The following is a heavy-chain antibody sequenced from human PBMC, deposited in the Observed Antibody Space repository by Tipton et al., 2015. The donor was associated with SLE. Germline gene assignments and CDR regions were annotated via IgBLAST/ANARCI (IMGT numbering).Heavy chain of an antibody. J-gene: IGHJ5*02. CDR1: GGSISSGSYY. CDR2: IYTSGST. D-gene: IGHD3-3*01. V-gene: IGHV4-61*09. Sequence: TLSLTCTVSGGSISSGSYYWSWIRQPAGKGLEWIGHIYTSGSTNYNPSLKSRVTISVDTSKNHFSLKLSSVTAADTAVYYCARALGERFLRGNWFDPWGQGTLVTVSS. CDR3: ARALGERFLRGNWFDP.